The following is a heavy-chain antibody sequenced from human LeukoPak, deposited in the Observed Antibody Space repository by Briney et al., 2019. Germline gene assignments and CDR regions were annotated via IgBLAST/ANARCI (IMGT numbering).Heavy chain of an antibody. D-gene: IGHD3-16*01. CDR3: AREDWGCFDY. CDR2: ISSSGSTI. CDR1: GFTFSSYE. J-gene: IGHJ4*02. Sequence: PGGSLRLSCAASGFTFSSYEMNWVRQAPGKGLEWVSYISSSGSTIYYADSVKGRFTISRDNAKNSLYLQMNSLRAEDTAVYYRAREDWGCFDYWGQGTLVTVSS. V-gene: IGHV3-48*03.